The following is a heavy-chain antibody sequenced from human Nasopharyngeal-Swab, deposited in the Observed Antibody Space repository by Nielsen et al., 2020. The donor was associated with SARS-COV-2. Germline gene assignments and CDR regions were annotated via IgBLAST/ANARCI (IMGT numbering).Heavy chain of an antibody. J-gene: IGHJ5*02. V-gene: IGHV1-18*01. CDR2: ISAYNGNP. D-gene: IGHD3/OR15-3a*01. Sequence: ASVKVSCKASRYTFTSYGISWLRQAPGQGLEWMGWISAYNGNPNYAQKLQGRVTMTTDTSTSTAYMELRSLRSDDTAVYYCAGDHALDPTGGNWFDPWGQGTLVTVSS. CDR3: AGDHALDPTGGNWFDP. CDR1: RYTFTSYG.